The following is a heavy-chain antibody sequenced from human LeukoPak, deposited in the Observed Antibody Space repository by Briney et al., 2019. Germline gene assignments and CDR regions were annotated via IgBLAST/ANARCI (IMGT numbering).Heavy chain of an antibody. J-gene: IGHJ4*02. Sequence: PGRSLRLSCAASGFAFSSYGMHWVRQAPGKGLEWVAVIWYDGSNKYYADSVKGRFTISRDNSKNTLYLQMNSLRAEDTAVYYCAKDALEYYYGSGSEFDYWGQGTLVTVSS. D-gene: IGHD3-10*01. V-gene: IGHV3-33*06. CDR3: AKDALEYYYGSGSEFDY. CDR1: GFAFSSYG. CDR2: IWYDGSNK.